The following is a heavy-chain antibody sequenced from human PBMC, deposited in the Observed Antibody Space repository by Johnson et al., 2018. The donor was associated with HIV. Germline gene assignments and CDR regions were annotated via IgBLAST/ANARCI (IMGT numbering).Heavy chain of an antibody. Sequence: VQLVESGGGLVQPGGSLRLSCAASGFTVNSNYINWVRQAPGKGLECVSGIYSGGRTYYADSVKGRFTIPRDNSKNTLYLQMNSLRAEDTAVYFCARDRRYYDSSGYYHDAFDIWGQGTMVTVSS. D-gene: IGHD3-22*01. J-gene: IGHJ3*02. V-gene: IGHV3-66*01. CDR1: GFTVNSNY. CDR3: ARDRRYYDSSGYYHDAFDI. CDR2: IYSGGRT.